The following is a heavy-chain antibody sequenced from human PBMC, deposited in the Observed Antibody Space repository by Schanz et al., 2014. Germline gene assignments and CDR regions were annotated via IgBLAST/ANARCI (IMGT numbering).Heavy chain of an antibody. J-gene: IGHJ4*02. Sequence: GAEVSKPGASVKVSCKALGYPFSNYGITWVRQAPGQRLEWMGGISPGKDNTKYSQSYQDRITCSRETSANTAYMEVSSRRSEDTAVYHCAIEQGAYFWALHGRGQG. CDR3: AIEQGAYFWALHG. CDR1: GYPFSNYG. CDR2: ISPGKDNT. V-gene: IGHV1-3*01. D-gene: IGHD2-21*01.